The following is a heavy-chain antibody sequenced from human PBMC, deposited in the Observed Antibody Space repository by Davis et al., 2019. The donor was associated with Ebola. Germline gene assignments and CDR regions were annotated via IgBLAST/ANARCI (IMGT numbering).Heavy chain of an antibody. D-gene: IGHD5-18*01. J-gene: IGHJ6*02. CDR1: GGSIRNYY. V-gene: IGHV4-59*08. Sequence: SETLSLTCTVSGGSIRNYYWTWIRQPPRKGLEWIGHIYHSGSTNYNPSLKSRVTISVDTSKNQFSLKLSSVTAADTAVYYCARHMPGYSYGRYYYYYGMDVWGQGTTVTVSS. CDR2: IYHSGST. CDR3: ARHMPGYSYGRYYYYYGMDV.